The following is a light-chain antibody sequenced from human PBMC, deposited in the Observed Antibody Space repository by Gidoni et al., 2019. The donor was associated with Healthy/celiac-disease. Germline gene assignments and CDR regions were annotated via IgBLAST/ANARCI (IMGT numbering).Light chain of an antibody. CDR3: QQRRNWPLT. Sequence: ERVLTQAPATLSLSPGERATLSCRASQSVSSYLAWYKQKPGQAPRLLIYAASTRATGLPARFSCRGSGTDFTLTISSLEPEDFAVSYCQQRRNWPLTFGGXTKVEIK. V-gene: IGKV3-11*01. CDR1: QSVSSY. CDR2: AAS. J-gene: IGKJ4*01.